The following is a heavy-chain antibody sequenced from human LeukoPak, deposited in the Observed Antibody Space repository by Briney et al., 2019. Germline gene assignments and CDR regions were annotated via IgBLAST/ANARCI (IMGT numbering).Heavy chain of an antibody. CDR2: IKQDGSEK. J-gene: IGHJ4*02. Sequence: GGSLRLSCAASGFTFSNYWMSWVRQSPGKDLEWVANIKQDGSEKYYMDSVKGRFTISRDNAKNSLYLQMNSLGAEDTAVYYCTRDFRWTGGYFDYWGQGTLVTVSS. D-gene: IGHD1-14*01. CDR3: TRDFRWTGGYFDY. CDR1: GFTFSNYW. V-gene: IGHV3-7*01.